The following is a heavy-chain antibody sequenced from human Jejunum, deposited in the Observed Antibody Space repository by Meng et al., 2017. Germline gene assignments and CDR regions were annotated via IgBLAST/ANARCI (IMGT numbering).Heavy chain of an antibody. D-gene: IGHD3-10*01. J-gene: IGHJ6*02. Sequence: GESLKISCAASGFTFSNYGMSWVRQAPGKGLEWVSIMSGSGNTKYYADSVKGRFTVSRDYSKNTLYLQMNSLRAEDTAVYYCAREASMVRGHVYYYYYVMDVWGQGTTVTVSS. CDR3: AREASMVRGHVYYYYYVMDV. CDR1: GFTFSNYG. V-gene: IGHV3-23*01. CDR2: MSGSGNTK.